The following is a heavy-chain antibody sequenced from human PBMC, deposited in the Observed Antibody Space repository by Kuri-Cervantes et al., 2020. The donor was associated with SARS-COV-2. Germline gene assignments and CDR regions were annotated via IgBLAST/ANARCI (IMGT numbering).Heavy chain of an antibody. Sequence: GSLRLSCAASGFTFSTYSMTWIRQPPGKGLEWIGSIYYSGSTYYNPSLKSRVTISVDTSKNQFSLKLSSVTAADTAVYYCATPAPYSGSYLGYFAYWGQGTLVTVSS. D-gene: IGHD1-26*01. CDR2: IYYSGST. CDR3: ATPAPYSGSYLGYFAY. J-gene: IGHJ4*02. CDR1: GFTFSTYS. V-gene: IGHV4-39*07.